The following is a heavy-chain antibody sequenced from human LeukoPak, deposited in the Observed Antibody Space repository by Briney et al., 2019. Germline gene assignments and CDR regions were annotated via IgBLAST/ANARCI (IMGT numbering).Heavy chain of an antibody. CDR3: AREKWIFGVVIIRRGAFDI. V-gene: IGHV4-4*07. CDR1: GGSISSYD. D-gene: IGHD3-3*01. Sequence: SGTLSLTCTVSGGSISSYDWSWIRQAPGKGLEWIWGICTSGGTNYNPSLKSRVTMSVDTSKNQFSLKLSSVTAADTAVYYCAREKWIFGVVIIRRGAFDIWGQGTMVTVSS. J-gene: IGHJ3*02. CDR2: ICTSGGT.